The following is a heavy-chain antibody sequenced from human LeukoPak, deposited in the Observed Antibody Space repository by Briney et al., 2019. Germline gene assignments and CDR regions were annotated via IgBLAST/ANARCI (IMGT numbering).Heavy chain of an antibody. J-gene: IGHJ6*02. CDR3: ARAGPYSNCVWYYYYGMDV. V-gene: IGHV4-59*01. CDR1: GGSISSYY. D-gene: IGHD4-11*01. CDR2: IYYSGST. Sequence: SETLSLTCTVSGGSISSYYWSWIRQPPGKGLEWIGYIYYSGSTNYNPSLKSRVTISVDTSKNQFSLKLSSVTAADTAVYYCARAGPYSNCVWYYYYGMDVWGQGTTVTVSS.